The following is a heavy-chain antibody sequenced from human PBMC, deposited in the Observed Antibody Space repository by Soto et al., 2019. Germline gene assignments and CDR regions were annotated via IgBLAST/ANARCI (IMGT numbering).Heavy chain of an antibody. Sequence: EVQLVESGGGLVQPGGSLRLSCAASGFTFSTDDMHWVRQATGKGLEWVAAISTTGGTHYPDSVKGRFTIARDNAKDSLHLQMNSLRAGDTAVYYCARGRTRGSCYDYWGQGTLVTVSP. V-gene: IGHV3-13*01. CDR1: GFTFSTDD. CDR3: ARGRTRGSCYDY. CDR2: ISTTGGT. J-gene: IGHJ4*02. D-gene: IGHD2-15*01.